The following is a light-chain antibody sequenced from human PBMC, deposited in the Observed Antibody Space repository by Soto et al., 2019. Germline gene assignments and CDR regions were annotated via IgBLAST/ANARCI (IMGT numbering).Light chain of an antibody. V-gene: IGKV1-33*01. CDR2: DAS. J-gene: IGKJ3*01. CDR1: QYISNY. CDR3: QQYDNLPFT. Sequence: DIQMTQSPSSLSASVGDRVTITCQASQYISNYLNWYQQKPGKAPKLLIYDASNLETGGPSRFSGSGSGTDFTFTISSLQPEDIATYYCQQYDNLPFTFGPGTKVEIK.